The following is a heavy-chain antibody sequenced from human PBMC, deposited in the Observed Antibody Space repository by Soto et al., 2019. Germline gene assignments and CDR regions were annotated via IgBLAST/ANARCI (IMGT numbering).Heavy chain of an antibody. CDR2: IYPSDSDI. D-gene: IGHD6-19*01. Sequence: EVQLVQSGAEVKKPGESLKISCKGSGFSFTNYWIAWVRQMPGKGLEWMGIIYPSDSDIRYSPSFEGQVTISADRFISTAYMQWSSLKVSDTAIYYCARHVKRVNGWSPDYWGQGTVVTVSS. CDR1: GFSFTNYW. CDR3: ARHVKRVNGWSPDY. V-gene: IGHV5-51*01. J-gene: IGHJ4*02.